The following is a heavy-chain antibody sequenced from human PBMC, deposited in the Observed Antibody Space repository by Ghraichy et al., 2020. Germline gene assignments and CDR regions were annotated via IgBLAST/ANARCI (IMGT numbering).Heavy chain of an antibody. D-gene: IGHD2-21*02. V-gene: IGHV1-18*04. CDR2: ISAYIEDT. CDR3: ARDIVHCGGDCYRDTFDI. J-gene: IGHJ3*02. CDR1: GYSFTSYG. Sequence: ASVKVSCEASGYSFTSYGLSWVRQAPGQGLEWIGWISAYIEDTNYAQSLQGRVTLTTDTSTSTAYMELRSLRSDDTAVYYCARDIVHCGGDCYRDTFDIWGQGTMVTVSS.